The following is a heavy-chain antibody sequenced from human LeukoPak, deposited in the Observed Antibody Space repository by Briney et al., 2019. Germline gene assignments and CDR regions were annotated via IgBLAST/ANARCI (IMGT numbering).Heavy chain of an antibody. CDR2: IYYSKNT. J-gene: IGHJ4*02. CDR3: VSPRGFSYGYFDY. V-gene: IGHV4-39*01. Sequence: TSETLSLTCTVSGGSISSSSAYWGWIRQPPGKGLEWIGSIYYSKNTYYNPSLKRRVTISADTSKNQFSLTLGSVSATDTAVYYCVSPRGFSYGYFDYWGQGTLVTVSS. D-gene: IGHD5-18*01. CDR1: GGSISSSSAY.